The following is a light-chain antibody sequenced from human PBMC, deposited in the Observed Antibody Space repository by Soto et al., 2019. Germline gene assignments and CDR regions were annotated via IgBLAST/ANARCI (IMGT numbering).Light chain of an antibody. CDR3: QQRSVWPLT. CDR2: DAS. Sequence: EIVMTQSPATLSVSPVEGATLSCRAGQPLNNNVAWYQHKPGQAPRLLIYDASNRAPGIPARFSGSGSGTDFTLTISRLEPEDFAVYYCQQRSVWPLTFGQGTKVDIK. V-gene: IGKV3-11*01. CDR1: QPLNNN. J-gene: IGKJ1*01.